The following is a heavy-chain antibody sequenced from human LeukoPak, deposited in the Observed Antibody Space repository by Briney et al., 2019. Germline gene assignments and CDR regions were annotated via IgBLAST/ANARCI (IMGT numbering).Heavy chain of an antibody. Sequence: GASVKVSCKASGYTFTGYYMHWVRQAPGQGLEWMGWINPNSGGTNYAQKLQGRVTMTTDTSTSTAYMELRSLRSDDTAVYYCARELYSSGWYTQNWFDPWGQGTLVTVSS. J-gene: IGHJ5*02. V-gene: IGHV1-2*02. CDR3: ARELYSSGWYTQNWFDP. CDR1: GYTFTGYY. CDR2: INPNSGGT. D-gene: IGHD6-19*01.